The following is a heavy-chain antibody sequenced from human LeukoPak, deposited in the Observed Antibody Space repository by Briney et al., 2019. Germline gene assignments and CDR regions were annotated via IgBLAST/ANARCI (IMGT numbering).Heavy chain of an antibody. Sequence: GASVKVSCKASGHTFTGYYIHWVRQAPGQGLEWMGWINPKSGGTNYAQKFQGRVTMTRDTSISTAYMELSRLRSDDTAVYYCARDPMVRFNWFDPWGQGTLVTVSS. V-gene: IGHV1-2*02. D-gene: IGHD3-10*01. CDR2: INPKSGGT. J-gene: IGHJ5*02. CDR3: ARDPMVRFNWFDP. CDR1: GHTFTGYY.